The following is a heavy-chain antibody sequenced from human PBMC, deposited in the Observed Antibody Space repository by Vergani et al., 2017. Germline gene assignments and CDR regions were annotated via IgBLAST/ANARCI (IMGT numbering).Heavy chain of an antibody. CDR1: GDTFSGYK. V-gene: IGHV1-69*01. Sequence: QEQLVQSGAEVMKPGASVKVSCRTSGDTFSGYKIHWVRQAPGQGLEWMGWIIPIFGTANYAQKFQGRVTITADESTRTAYMVLSSLRSEDTAVYYCAALIVGGNPGPSVDYWGQGTLVTVSS. CDR3: AALIVGGNPGPSVDY. J-gene: IGHJ4*02. D-gene: IGHD1-26*01. CDR2: IIPIFGTA.